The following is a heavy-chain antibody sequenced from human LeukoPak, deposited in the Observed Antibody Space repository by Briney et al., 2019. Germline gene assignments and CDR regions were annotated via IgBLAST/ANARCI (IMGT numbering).Heavy chain of an antibody. D-gene: IGHD1-26*01. CDR1: GFTFSSYA. CDR3: ARRSGNYYFDY. J-gene: IGHJ4*02. V-gene: IGHV3-23*01. Sequence: GGSLRLSCADSGFTFSSYAMSWVRQAPGKGLEWVSAISGSGGSTYYADSVKGRFTISRDNSRNTLYLQMNSLRAEDTAVYYCARRSGNYYFDYWGQGTLVTVSS. CDR2: ISGSGGST.